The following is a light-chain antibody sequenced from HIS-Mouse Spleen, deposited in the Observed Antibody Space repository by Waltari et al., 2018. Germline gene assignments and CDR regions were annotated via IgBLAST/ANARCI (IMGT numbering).Light chain of an antibody. CDR1: NIGSKS. CDR3: QAWDSSTDVV. Sequence: SYVLTQPPSVSVAPGQTARITCGGNNIGSKSVHWYQQKPGQAPVLVVYDDSDRPSGIPERFSGSNSGNTATLTISGTQAMDEADYYCQAWDSSTDVVFGGGTKLTVL. CDR2: DDS. V-gene: IGLV3-21*02. J-gene: IGLJ2*01.